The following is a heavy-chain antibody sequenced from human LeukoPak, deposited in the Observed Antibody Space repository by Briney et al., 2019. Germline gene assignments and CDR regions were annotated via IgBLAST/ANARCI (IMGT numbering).Heavy chain of an antibody. V-gene: IGHV3-7*01. Sequence: HPGGSLRLSCAASGFTFSSYGMHWVRQAPGKGLEWVANIKQDGSEKYYVDSVKGRFTISRVNAENSLYLQMNSLRAEDTAVYYCAREADEWELSGARPFDYWGQGTLVTVSS. CDR1: GFTFSSYG. CDR3: AREADEWELSGARPFDY. J-gene: IGHJ4*02. CDR2: IKQDGSEK. D-gene: IGHD1-26*01.